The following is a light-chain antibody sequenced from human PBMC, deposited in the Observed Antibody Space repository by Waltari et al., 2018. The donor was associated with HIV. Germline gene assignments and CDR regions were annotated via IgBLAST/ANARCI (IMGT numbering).Light chain of an antibody. V-gene: IGLV1-44*01. CDR2: SNN. Sequence: QSVLPQPPSASGTPGPRVTTSSSGSGYNIGRHAVNWYQQVPGTAPKFLMYSNNKRPSGVPDRFSGSKSGTSASLAISGLQSDDEADYYCAAWDESLNAWVFGGGTRLTVL. J-gene: IGLJ3*02. CDR3: AAWDESLNAWV. CDR1: GYNIGRHA.